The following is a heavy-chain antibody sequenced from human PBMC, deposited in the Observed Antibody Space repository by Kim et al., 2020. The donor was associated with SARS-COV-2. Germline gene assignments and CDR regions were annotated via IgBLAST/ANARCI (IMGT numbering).Heavy chain of an antibody. D-gene: IGHD3-16*01. Sequence: GGSLRLSCAASGFTFNNFGMHWVRQAPGKGLEWVALISYDGSKKYYADSLKGRFTISRDISKNTLYLQMNSLRPEDTAVYFCAKGKWCFKITFGGESGGMDLGRQGT. CDR3: AKGKWCFKITFGGESGGMDL. CDR2: ISYDGSKK. V-gene: IGHV3-30*18. J-gene: IGHJ6*02. CDR1: GFTFNNFG.